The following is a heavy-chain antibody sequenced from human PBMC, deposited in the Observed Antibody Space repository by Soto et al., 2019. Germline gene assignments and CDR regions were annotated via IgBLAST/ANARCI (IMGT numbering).Heavy chain of an antibody. CDR3: VRDRALDSSGHWFDT. CDR1: GRSVSSGGYY. Sequence: SETLSLTCTVSGRSVSSGGYYWTWIRQHPGGGLEWIGYIYHIGSPYYNPSLESQVTISLDTSKNQFSLNLTSVTAADTAIYYCVRDRALDSSGHWFDTWGQGPLVTVSS. CDR2: IYHIGSP. V-gene: IGHV4-31*01. J-gene: IGHJ5*02. D-gene: IGHD6-19*01.